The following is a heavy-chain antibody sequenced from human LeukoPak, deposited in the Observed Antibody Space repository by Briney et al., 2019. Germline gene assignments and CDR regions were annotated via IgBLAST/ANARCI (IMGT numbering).Heavy chain of an antibody. Sequence: GGSLRLSCAASGFTFSSYAMSWVRQAPGKGLEWVSAISGSGGSTYYADSVKGRFTISRDNSKNTLYLQMNSLRAEDTAVYYCVRGGYGDSPTDYWGQGTLVTVSS. CDR1: GFTFSSYA. CDR3: VRGGYGDSPTDY. J-gene: IGHJ4*02. V-gene: IGHV3-23*01. D-gene: IGHD4-17*01. CDR2: ISGSGGST.